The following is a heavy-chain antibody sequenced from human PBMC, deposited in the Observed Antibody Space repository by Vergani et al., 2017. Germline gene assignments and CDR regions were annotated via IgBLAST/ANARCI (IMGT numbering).Heavy chain of an antibody. CDR3: AIDSPGYFDY. Sequence: QVQLQQWGAGLLKPSETLSLTCAVYGGSFSGYYWSWIRQPPGKGLEWIGEINHSGSTNYNPSLKSRVTISVDTSKNQFSLKLSSVTAADTAVYYCAIDSPGYFDYWGQGTLVTVSS. CDR2: INHSGST. D-gene: IGHD2-21*01. J-gene: IGHJ4*02. CDR1: GGSFSGYY. V-gene: IGHV4-34*01.